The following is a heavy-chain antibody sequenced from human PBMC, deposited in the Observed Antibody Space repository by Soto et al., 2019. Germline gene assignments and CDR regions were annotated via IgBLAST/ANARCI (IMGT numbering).Heavy chain of an antibody. D-gene: IGHD2-2*01. CDR1: GGSISSSSYY. J-gene: IGHJ4*02. Sequence: PSETLSLTCTVSGGSISSSSYYWGWIRQPPGKGLERIGSIYYIGSTYYNPSLKCRVTISVDTSKIQFSLKLSFVTAADTAVYYCVLGYCSSTSCYATSVVATDQYFDYWGQGTLVTVSS. V-gene: IGHV4-39*01. CDR2: IYYIGST. CDR3: VLGYCSSTSCYATSVVATDQYFDY.